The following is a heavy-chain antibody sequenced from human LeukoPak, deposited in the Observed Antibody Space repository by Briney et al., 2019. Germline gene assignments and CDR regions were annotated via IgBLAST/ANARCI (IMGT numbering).Heavy chain of an antibody. CDR3: ARGGEFGDFMDV. V-gene: IGHV4-4*02. D-gene: IGHD3-10*01. J-gene: IGHJ6*03. Sequence: SGTLSLTCAVSGGSISSSNWWSWVRQPPGKGLEWIGYISDSVNTNYNPSLESRVTMSVDTSKNQVSLKLTSVAAADTAVYYCARGGEFGDFMDVWGKGTMVTVSS. CDR1: GGSISSSNW. CDR2: ISDSVNT.